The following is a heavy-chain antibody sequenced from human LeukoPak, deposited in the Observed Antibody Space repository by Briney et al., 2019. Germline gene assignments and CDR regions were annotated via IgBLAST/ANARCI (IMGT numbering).Heavy chain of an antibody. V-gene: IGHV5-51*01. CDR1: GYSFTTYW. Sequence: GESLKISCKGSGYSFTTYWIAWVRQMPGKGLEWMGIIDPRDSETRYSLSFQGQVTMSADKSINTAYLQWSSLKASDTAMYYCARFYYDRNSYAGDWGQGTLVTVSS. J-gene: IGHJ4*02. CDR2: IDPRDSET. D-gene: IGHD3-22*01. CDR3: ARFYYDRNSYAGD.